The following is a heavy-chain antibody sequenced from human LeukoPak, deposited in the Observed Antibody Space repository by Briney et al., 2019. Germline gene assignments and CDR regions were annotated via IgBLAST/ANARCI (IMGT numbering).Heavy chain of an antibody. CDR1: RYTFTGYY. Sequence: ASVKVSCKASRYTFTGYYMHWVRQAPGQGLEWMGRINPNSGGTNYAQKFQGRVTMARDTSINTAYMELSRLRSDDTAVYYCAGERYDILTGYLPFGYWGQGTLVTVSS. J-gene: IGHJ4*02. CDR2: INPNSGGT. D-gene: IGHD3-9*01. CDR3: AGERYDILTGYLPFGY. V-gene: IGHV1-2*06.